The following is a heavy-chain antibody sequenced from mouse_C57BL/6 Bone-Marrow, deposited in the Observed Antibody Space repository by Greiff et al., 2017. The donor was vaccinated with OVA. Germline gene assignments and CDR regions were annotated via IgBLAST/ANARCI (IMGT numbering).Heavy chain of an antibody. CDR2: INPNNGGT. J-gene: IGHJ4*01. CDR1: GYTFTDYN. CDR3: ARDYGSSWDYAMDY. V-gene: IGHV1-18*01. D-gene: IGHD1-1*01. Sequence: EVKLMESGPELVKPGASVKIPCKASGYTFTDYNMDWVKQSHGKSLEWIGDINPNNGGTIYNQKFKGKATLTVDKSSSTAYMALRSLTSEDTAVYYCARDYGSSWDYAMDYWGQGTSVTVSS.